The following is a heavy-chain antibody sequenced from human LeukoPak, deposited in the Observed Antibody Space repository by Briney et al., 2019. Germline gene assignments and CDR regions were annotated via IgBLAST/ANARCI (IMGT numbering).Heavy chain of an antibody. J-gene: IGHJ4*02. D-gene: IGHD6-13*01. V-gene: IGHV3-30*18. CDR2: ISYDASNK. CDR3: AKDRGSLAAAGSLNYYFDY. Sequence: GGSLRLSCAASGFTFSNYGMHWVRQAPGKGLEWVTVISYDASNKYYAGSVRGRFTISRDNSKNTLYLQMNSLRAEDTAVYYCAKDRGSLAAAGSLNYYFDYWGQGTLVTVSS. CDR1: GFTFSNYG.